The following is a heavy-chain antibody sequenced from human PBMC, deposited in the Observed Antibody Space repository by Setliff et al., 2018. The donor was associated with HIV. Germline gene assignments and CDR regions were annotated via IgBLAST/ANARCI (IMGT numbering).Heavy chain of an antibody. CDR2: IYYSGNT. V-gene: IGHV4-39*01. CDR3: ASHLPPYSGNFDY. D-gene: IGHD1-26*01. Sequence: SETLSLTCTVSGGSISSSSYYWGWIRQPPGKGLEWIGTIYYSGNTYYNPSLKSRVTISVDTSKNQISLKPSSVTAADTAVYYCASHLPPYSGNFDYWGHGTLVTVSS. J-gene: IGHJ4*01. CDR1: GGSISSSSYY.